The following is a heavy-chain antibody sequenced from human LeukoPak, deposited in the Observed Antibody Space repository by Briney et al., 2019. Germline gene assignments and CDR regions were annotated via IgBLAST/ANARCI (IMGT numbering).Heavy chain of an antibody. Sequence: PGGSLRLSCAASGFTFSSYAMSWVRQAPGKGLEWVSAISGSGGSTYYADSVKGRFTISRDNSKNTLYLQMNSLRAEDTAVYYCAKDKVGATSIHYFDYWGQGTLVTVSS. CDR3: AKDKVGATSIHYFDY. CDR1: GFTFSSYA. CDR2: ISGSGGST. D-gene: IGHD1-26*01. J-gene: IGHJ4*02. V-gene: IGHV3-23*01.